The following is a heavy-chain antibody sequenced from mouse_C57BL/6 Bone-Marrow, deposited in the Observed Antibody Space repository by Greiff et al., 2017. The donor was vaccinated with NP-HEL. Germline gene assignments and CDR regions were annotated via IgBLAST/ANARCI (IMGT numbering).Heavy chain of an antibody. V-gene: IGHV1-80*01. D-gene: IGHD2-1*01. Sequence: QVQLQQPGAELVKPGASVKISCKASGYAFSSYWMNWVKQRPGKGLEWIGQIYPGDGDTNYNGKFKGKATLTADKSSSTAYMQLSSLTSEDSAVYFCARGGNYLYYFDYWGQGTTLTVSS. CDR3: ARGGNYLYYFDY. J-gene: IGHJ2*01. CDR1: GYAFSSYW. CDR2: IYPGDGDT.